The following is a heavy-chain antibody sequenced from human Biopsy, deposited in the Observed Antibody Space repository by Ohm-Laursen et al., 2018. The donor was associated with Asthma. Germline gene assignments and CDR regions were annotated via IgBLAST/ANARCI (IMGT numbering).Heavy chain of an antibody. V-gene: IGHV3-30*03. D-gene: IGHD5-18*01. Sequence: SLRLSCTASGFTFSSYGMHWVRQAPGKGLEWVAVISYDGSNKYYADSVKGRFTISRDNAKNSLYLQMNSLRDEDTAVYYCARFKRGYSYGYAGVFDYWGQGTLVTVSS. CDR2: ISYDGSNK. CDR3: ARFKRGYSYGYAGVFDY. CDR1: GFTFSSYG. J-gene: IGHJ4*02.